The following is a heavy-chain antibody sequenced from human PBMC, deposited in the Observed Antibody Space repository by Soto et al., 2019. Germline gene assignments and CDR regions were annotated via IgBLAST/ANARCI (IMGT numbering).Heavy chain of an antibody. V-gene: IGHV1-18*01. CDR1: GDTFTSNG. Sequence: ASVKLSCKASGDTFTSNGISWVRQAPGQGLEWMGWISAYNGNTNYAQKLQGRVTITRDTSASTAYMELSSLRSEDTAVYYCAREFWFDPWGQGTQVTSPQ. J-gene: IGHJ5*02. CDR2: ISAYNGNT. CDR3: AREFWFDP.